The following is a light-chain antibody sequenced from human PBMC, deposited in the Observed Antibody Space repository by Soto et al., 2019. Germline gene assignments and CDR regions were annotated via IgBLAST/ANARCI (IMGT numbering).Light chain of an antibody. V-gene: IGLV4-69*01. CDR1: SGQSSYA. CDR3: QTWGTGIHYV. CDR2: LNSDGSH. Sequence: QPVLTQSPSASASVGASVKRTCTMSSGQSSYASAWHQQQPEKGPRYLMKLNSDGSHSKGDGIPDRFSGSSSGAERYLTISSLQSEDEADYYCQTWGTGIHYVFGTGTKLTVL. J-gene: IGLJ1*01.